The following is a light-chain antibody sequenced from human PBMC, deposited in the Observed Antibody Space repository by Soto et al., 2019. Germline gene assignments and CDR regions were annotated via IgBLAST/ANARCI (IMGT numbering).Light chain of an antibody. V-gene: IGLV3-21*04. CDR2: YDS. Sequence: SYELTQPPSVSVAPEKTATITCGGNNIGNKRVHWYRQKPGQAPVLPISYDSDRPSGIPERFSGSNSENTATLTISRVEAGDEADYYCQVWDIMTDNYVFGSGTKVTVL. J-gene: IGLJ1*01. CDR3: QVWDIMTDNYV. CDR1: NIGNKR.